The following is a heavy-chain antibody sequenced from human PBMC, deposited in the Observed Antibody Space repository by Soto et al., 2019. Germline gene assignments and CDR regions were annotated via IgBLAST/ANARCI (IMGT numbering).Heavy chain of an antibody. Sequence: PGGSLRLSCTASGFTFGDYAMSWFRQAPGKGLEWVGFIRSKAYGGTTEYAASVKGRFTISRDDSKSIAYLQMNSLKTEDTAVYYCTREYSSSSVRYYYYGMDVWGQGTTVTVSS. CDR2: IRSKAYGGTT. D-gene: IGHD6-6*01. V-gene: IGHV3-49*03. J-gene: IGHJ6*02. CDR3: TREYSSSSVRYYYYGMDV. CDR1: GFTFGDYA.